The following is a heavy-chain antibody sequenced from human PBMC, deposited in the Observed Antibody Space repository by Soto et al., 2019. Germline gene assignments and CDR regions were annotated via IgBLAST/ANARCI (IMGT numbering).Heavy chain of an antibody. V-gene: IGHV4-31*03. D-gene: IGHD3-10*01. CDR1: DGSISSGGYY. J-gene: IGHJ4*02. CDR3: ARNDSGSRNFDY. CDR2: ISDSGST. Sequence: QVQLQESGPGLVKPSQTLSLTCTVSDGSISSGGYYWSWIRQHPGKGLEWIGYISDSGSTYYNPSLKSRVTISVDTSKNRFSLKVRSVPAAGTAVYYCARNDSGSRNFDYWGQGTLVTVSS.